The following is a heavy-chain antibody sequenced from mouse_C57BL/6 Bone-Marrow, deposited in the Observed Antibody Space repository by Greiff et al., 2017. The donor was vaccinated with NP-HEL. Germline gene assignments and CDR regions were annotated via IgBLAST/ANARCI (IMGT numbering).Heavy chain of an antibody. CDR2: INPSSGYT. CDR1: GYTFTSYW. J-gene: IGHJ2*01. D-gene: IGHD1-1*01. CDR3: ARDEDYYGSSYVGYYFDY. Sequence: QVQLQQSGAELAKPGASVKLSCKASGYTFTSYWMHWVKQRPGQGLEWIGYINPSSGYTKYNQKFKDKATLTADKSSSTAYMQLSSLTYEDSAVYYCARDEDYYGSSYVGYYFDYWGQGTTLTVSS. V-gene: IGHV1-7*01.